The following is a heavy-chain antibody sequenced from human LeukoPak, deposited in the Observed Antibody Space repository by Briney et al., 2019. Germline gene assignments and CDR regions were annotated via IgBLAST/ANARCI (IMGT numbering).Heavy chain of an antibody. J-gene: IGHJ4*02. V-gene: IGHV4-59*01. CDR3: ASGRIAVAGPFDY. Sequence: SETLSLTCTVSGGSISSYYWSWLRQPPGKGLEWIGYVYYSGNTNDNPSLKSRVTISIDTSRNQFYLKMSSVTAEDTAVYYCASGRIAVAGPFDYWGQGTLVTVSS. CDR1: GGSISSYY. CDR2: VYYSGNT. D-gene: IGHD6-19*01.